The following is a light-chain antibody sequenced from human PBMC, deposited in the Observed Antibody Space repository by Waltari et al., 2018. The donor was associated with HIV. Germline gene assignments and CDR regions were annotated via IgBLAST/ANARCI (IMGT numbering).Light chain of an antibody. Sequence: EIALTQSPATLTLSPGERATLSCRASQSVSSSYLAWYQQKPGQAPRLLIYAASILQSGVPSRFSGSGSGTDFTLTISGLQPEDFATYYCQQANSLLITFGQGTRLEIK. CDR3: QQANSLLIT. J-gene: IGKJ5*01. CDR1: QSVSSSY. V-gene: IGKV3-20*02. CDR2: AAS.